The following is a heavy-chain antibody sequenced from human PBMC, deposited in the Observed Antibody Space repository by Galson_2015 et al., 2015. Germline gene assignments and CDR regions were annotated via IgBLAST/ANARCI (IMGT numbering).Heavy chain of an antibody. J-gene: IGHJ2*01. CDR1: GFTFSSYW. CDR3: ARLAARNSGWYFEL. Sequence: SLRLSCAASGFTFSSYWMSWVRQAPGKGLEWVANIKQGGSEKYYVDSVKGRFTISRDNAKNSLYLQMNSLRADDTAVYYCARLAARNSGWYFELWGRGTLVTVSS. V-gene: IGHV3-7*01. D-gene: IGHD6-6*01. CDR2: IKQGGSEK.